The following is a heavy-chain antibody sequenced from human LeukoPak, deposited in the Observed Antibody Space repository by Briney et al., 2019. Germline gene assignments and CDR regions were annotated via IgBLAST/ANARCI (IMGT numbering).Heavy chain of an antibody. CDR2: INPNSGGT. V-gene: IGHV1-2*02. CDR1: GYTFTSYA. D-gene: IGHD2-2*01. CDR3: AAQYCSSTSCYHDAFDI. Sequence: ASVKVSCKASGYTFTSYAMNWVRQAPGQGLEWMGWINPNSGGTNYAQKFQGRVTMTRDTSISTAYMELSRLRSDDTAVYYCAAQYCSSTSCYHDAFDIWGQGTMVTVSS. J-gene: IGHJ3*02.